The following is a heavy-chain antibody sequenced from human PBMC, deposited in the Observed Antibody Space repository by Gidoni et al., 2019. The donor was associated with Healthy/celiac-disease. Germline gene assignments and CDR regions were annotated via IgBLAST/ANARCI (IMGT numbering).Heavy chain of an antibody. Sequence: EVQLLESGGGLVQPGGSLRLSCAASGFTFSSYAMSWVRQAPGKGLEWVSAISGSGGSTYYADSVKGRFTISRDNSKNTLYLQMNSLRAEDTAVYYCAKGVRGIAAAGSLYYFDYWGQGTLVTVSS. CDR1: GFTFSSYA. CDR3: AKGVRGIAAAGSLYYFDY. J-gene: IGHJ4*02. CDR2: ISGSGGST. D-gene: IGHD6-13*01. V-gene: IGHV3-23*01.